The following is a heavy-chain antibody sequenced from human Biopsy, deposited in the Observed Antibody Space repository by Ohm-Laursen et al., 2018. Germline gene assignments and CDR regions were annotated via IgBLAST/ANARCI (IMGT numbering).Heavy chain of an antibody. J-gene: IGHJ4*02. V-gene: IGHV4-59*01. Sequence: TLSLTCAVSRDTISNYYWTWIRQSPGKGLEWIGYIYYTGSTNYNPSVKSRVTISVDTSKNQFSLKLNSVTAADTAVYFCARDSRGGHLNTTLITGKKLDSWGQGILVTVSS. CDR3: ARDSRGGHLNTTLITGKKLDS. CDR1: RDTISNYY. D-gene: IGHD3-16*01. CDR2: IYYTGST.